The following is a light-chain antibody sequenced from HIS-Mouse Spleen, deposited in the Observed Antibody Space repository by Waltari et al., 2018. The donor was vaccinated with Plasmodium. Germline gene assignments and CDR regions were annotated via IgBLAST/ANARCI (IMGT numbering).Light chain of an antibody. Sequence: QPALTQSLSASASLRASATPTFTLSSRHSSYAIAWPPQQPEKGPRYLMKLNSDGSPSKGVAIPDRVSGSRSGAERYLTVANLQSEDEADYYCQNWGTGMRVFGGGTKLTVL. V-gene: IGLV4-69*01. CDR1: SRHSSYA. CDR2: LNSDGSP. CDR3: QNWGTGMRV. J-gene: IGLJ2*01.